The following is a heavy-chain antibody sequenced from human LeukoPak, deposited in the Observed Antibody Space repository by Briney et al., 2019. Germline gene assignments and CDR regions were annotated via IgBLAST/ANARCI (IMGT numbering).Heavy chain of an antibody. Sequence: PGGSLRLSCTASGFTFGDYAMSWVRQAPGKGLEWVGFIRSKAYGGTTEYAASVKGRFTISRDDSKSIAYLQMNSLKTEDTAVYYCTRDYYDSSGPDYWGQGTLVTVSS. CDR2: IRSKAYGGTT. J-gene: IGHJ4*02. V-gene: IGHV3-49*04. CDR1: GFTFGDYA. D-gene: IGHD3-22*01. CDR3: TRDYYDSSGPDY.